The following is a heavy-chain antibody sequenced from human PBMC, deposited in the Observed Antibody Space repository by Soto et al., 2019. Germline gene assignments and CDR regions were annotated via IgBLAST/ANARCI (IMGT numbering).Heavy chain of an antibody. Sequence: QVPLVQSGAEVKKPGASVNVSCKASGYTFTSYGISWVRQAPGQGPEWMGRISTYNGNTNYVEKLQGRVTMTTDTSTNTAYMELRSLRYDDTAVYYCARDPGYSTTWHQAFDIWGQGTMLTVSS. CDR1: GYTFTSYG. V-gene: IGHV1-18*01. J-gene: IGHJ3*02. CDR2: ISTYNGNT. D-gene: IGHD6-13*01. CDR3: ARDPGYSTTWHQAFDI.